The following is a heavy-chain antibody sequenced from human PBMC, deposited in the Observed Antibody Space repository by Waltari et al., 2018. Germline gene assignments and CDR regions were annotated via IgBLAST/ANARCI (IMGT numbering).Heavy chain of an antibody. CDR1: GYTFTSYY. D-gene: IGHD1-26*01. CDR3: ARDIVGATGPFQH. J-gene: IGHJ1*01. Sequence: QVQLVQSGAEVKKPGASVKVSCKASGYTFTSYYMHWVRQAPGQGLEWMGIINPGGGSTSYAQKFQGRVTMTRDTSTSTVYMELSSLRSEDTAVYYCARDIVGATGPFQHWGQGTLVTVSS. V-gene: IGHV1-46*01. CDR2: INPGGGST.